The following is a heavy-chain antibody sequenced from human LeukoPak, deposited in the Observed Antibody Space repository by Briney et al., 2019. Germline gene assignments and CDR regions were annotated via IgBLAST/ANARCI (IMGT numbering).Heavy chain of an antibody. Sequence: SGGSLRLSCAASGFTFDDYAMHWVRHAPGKGLEWVSLISGDGGSTYYADSVKGRFTISRDNSKNSLYLQMNSLRTEDTALYYCAKDSVGPGPSYYFDYWGQGTLVTVSS. D-gene: IGHD1-26*01. J-gene: IGHJ4*02. CDR2: ISGDGGST. CDR3: AKDSVGPGPSYYFDY. V-gene: IGHV3-43*02. CDR1: GFTFDDYA.